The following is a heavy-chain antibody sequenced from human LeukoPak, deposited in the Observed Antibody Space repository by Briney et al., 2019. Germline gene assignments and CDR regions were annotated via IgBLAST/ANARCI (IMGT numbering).Heavy chain of an antibody. Sequence: SVKVSCKASGGTFSSYAISWVRQAPGQGLEWMGGIIPIFGTANYAQKFQGRVTITADESTSTACMELSSLRSEDTAVYYCARVQAINYDFWSGPNSNWFDPWGQGTLVTVSS. CDR1: GGTFSSYA. CDR3: ARVQAINYDFWSGPNSNWFDP. J-gene: IGHJ5*02. D-gene: IGHD3-3*01. V-gene: IGHV1-69*13. CDR2: IIPIFGTA.